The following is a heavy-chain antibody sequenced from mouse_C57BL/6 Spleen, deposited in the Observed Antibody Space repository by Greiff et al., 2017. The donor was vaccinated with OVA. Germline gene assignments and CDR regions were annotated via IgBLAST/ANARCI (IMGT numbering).Heavy chain of an antibody. CDR1: GYTFTSYW. V-gene: IGHV1-55*01. CDR2: IYPGSGST. Sequence: QVQLQQPGAELVKPGASVKMSCKASGYTFTSYWITWVKQRPGQGLEWIGDIYPGSGSTNYNEKFKSKATLTVATSSSPAYMQLSSLTSEDSAVYYCARTSVVDYYDYWGQGTTLTVSA. D-gene: IGHD1-1*01. J-gene: IGHJ2*01. CDR3: ARTSVVDYYDY.